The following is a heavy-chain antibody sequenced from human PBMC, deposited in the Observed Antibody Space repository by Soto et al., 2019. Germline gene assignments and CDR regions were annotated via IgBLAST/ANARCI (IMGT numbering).Heavy chain of an antibody. CDR1: GGSISSFE. CDR2: ISYSGST. J-gene: IGHJ4*02. CDR3: ARQDASGYAFDY. Sequence: SETLSLTCTVSGGSISSFEWNGIRQSPGKGLEWIGYISYSGSTNYNPSLKSRVTISVDTSKNQFSLKLSSVTAADTAVYYCARQDASGYAFDYWGQGTLVTVSS. V-gene: IGHV4-59*08. D-gene: IGHD3-22*01.